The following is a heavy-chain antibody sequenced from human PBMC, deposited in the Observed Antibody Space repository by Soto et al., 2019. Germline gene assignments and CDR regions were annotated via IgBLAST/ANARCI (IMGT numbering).Heavy chain of an antibody. CDR1: GFTFSSYA. Sequence: EVQLLESGGGLVQPGGSLRLSCEASGFTFSSYAMSWVRQAPGKGLEWVSGTSGTGGSTYYADSVKGRLTISRDNSKKTLYLHMNSLRAQDTALYYCARGEGFYDSTGYSSPHAMDVWGQGTTVTVSS. J-gene: IGHJ6*02. V-gene: IGHV3-23*01. CDR2: TSGTGGST. CDR3: ARGEGFYDSTGYSSPHAMDV. D-gene: IGHD3-22*01.